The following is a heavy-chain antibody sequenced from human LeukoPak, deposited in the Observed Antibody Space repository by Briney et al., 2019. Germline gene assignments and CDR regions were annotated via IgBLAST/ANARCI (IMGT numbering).Heavy chain of an antibody. J-gene: IGHJ4*02. V-gene: IGHV3-23*01. CDR3: VKGRGPGGIARHYLHY. CDR2: ISGSSGNT. D-gene: IGHD2-21*01. Sequence: GGSLRLSCAASRFTFRDYAMNLVRQAPGKGLEWVSSISGSSGNTYYTDSVRGRFTISRDNFKSTLYLQMNSLRAEDTAVYYCVKGRGPGGIARHYLHYWPQRTLLIVSS. CDR1: RFTFRDYA.